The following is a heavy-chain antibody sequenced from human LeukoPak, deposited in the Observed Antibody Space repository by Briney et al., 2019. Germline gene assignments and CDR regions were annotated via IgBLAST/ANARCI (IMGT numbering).Heavy chain of an antibody. CDR1: GCSFPSHW. J-gene: IGHJ5*02. Sequence: GESLKISCKGSGCSFPSHWISWVRQMPGKGLEGMGRIDPSDSYTNYSPSFQGHVTSSADKSISTAYLQWSSLKASDTGMCYGARLIPADSSGWYNWFDPGGQGTPVTVSS. D-gene: IGHD6-19*01. CDR3: ARLIPADSSGWYNWFDP. V-gene: IGHV5-10-1*01. CDR2: IDPSDSYT.